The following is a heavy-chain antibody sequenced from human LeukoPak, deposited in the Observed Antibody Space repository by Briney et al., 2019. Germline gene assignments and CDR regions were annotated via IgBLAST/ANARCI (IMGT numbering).Heavy chain of an antibody. J-gene: IGHJ4*02. CDR1: GYTFSSYD. Sequence: GASVKVSCKASGYTFSSYDTTWVRQAPGQGLDWMGWITPYNGNTDYVQKVQGRVTMTADTSTSTAYMELRSLISDDTAVYYCARLNSAANFLDYWGQGTLVTVSS. D-gene: IGHD2-15*01. V-gene: IGHV1-18*01. CDR3: ARLNSAANFLDY. CDR2: ITPYNGNT.